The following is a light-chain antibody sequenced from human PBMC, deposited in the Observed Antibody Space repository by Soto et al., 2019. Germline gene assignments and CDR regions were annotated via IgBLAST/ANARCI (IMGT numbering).Light chain of an antibody. Sequence: EIVLTQSPGTLSFSPGERATLSCRASQSVSSSYLAWYQQKPGQAPRLLIYGASSRATGIPDRFSGSGSGTDFTLTISRLEPEDFAVYYCQQYGNSPPTFGQGTKVDIK. CDR2: GAS. CDR1: QSVSSSY. CDR3: QQYGNSPPT. J-gene: IGKJ1*01. V-gene: IGKV3-20*01.